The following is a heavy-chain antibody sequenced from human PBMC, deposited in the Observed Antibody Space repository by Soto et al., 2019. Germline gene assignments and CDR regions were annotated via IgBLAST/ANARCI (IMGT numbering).Heavy chain of an antibody. Sequence: RLCRAAAEVTCRNYGISWVIKDPGKGLEWVSAISGSGGSTYYADSVKGRFTISRDNSKNTLYLQMNSLRAEDTAVYYCAKDRPHPKARVGKCDSRSYYAFRGHGTLVTVSP. V-gene: IGHV3-23*01. CDR1: EVTCRNYG. D-gene: IGHD3-10*01. CDR3: AKDRPHPKARVGKCDSRSYYAF. CDR2: ISGSGGST. J-gene: IGHJ4*01.